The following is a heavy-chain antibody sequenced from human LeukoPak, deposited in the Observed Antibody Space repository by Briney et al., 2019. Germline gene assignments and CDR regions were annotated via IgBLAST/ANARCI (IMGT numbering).Heavy chain of an antibody. CDR1: GDSISSSSW. Sequence: SETLSLTCAVSGDSISSSSWWSWVRQSPGKGLEWIGEIYHSGSTNYNPSLKSRVTISIDKSKNQFSLKLSSVTAADTAVYYCARVVIATGPIDYWGQGTLVTVSS. CDR3: ARVVIATGPIDY. J-gene: IGHJ4*02. D-gene: IGHD1-1*01. V-gene: IGHV4-4*02. CDR2: IYHSGST.